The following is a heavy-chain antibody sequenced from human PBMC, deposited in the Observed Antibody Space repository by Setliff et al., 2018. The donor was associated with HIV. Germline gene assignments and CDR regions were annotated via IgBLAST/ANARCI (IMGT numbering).Heavy chain of an antibody. V-gene: IGHV3-7*03. J-gene: IGHJ5*01. D-gene: IGHD6-19*01. Sequence: GGSLRLSCAASGFTFSNYWMSWVRQAPGKGLEWVANIKKDGSEKYYVDFVKGRFTISRDNAKNSLYLQMNSLRAEDTAVYYCARDSGVSSGWKNWFDSWGQGTLVTVSS. CDR2: IKKDGSEK. CDR1: GFTFSNYW. CDR3: ARDSGVSSGWKNWFDS.